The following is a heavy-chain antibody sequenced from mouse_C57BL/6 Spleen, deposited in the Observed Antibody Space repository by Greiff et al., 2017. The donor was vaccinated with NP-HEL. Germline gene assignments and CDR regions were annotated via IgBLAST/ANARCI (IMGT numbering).Heavy chain of an antibody. CDR2: IRNKANGYTT. CDR1: GFTFTDYY. Sequence: EVMLVESGGGLVQPRGSLSLSCAASGFTFTDYYMSWVRQPPGKALEWLGFIRNKANGYTTEYSASVKGRFTISRDNSQSILYLQMNALRAEDSATYYCARYTGDAMDYWGQGTSVTVSS. V-gene: IGHV7-3*01. CDR3: ARYTGDAMDY. J-gene: IGHJ4*01.